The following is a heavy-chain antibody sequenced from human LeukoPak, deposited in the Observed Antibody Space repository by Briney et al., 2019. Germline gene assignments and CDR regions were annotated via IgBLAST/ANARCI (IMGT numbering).Heavy chain of an antibody. CDR3: ARDWSGTAMVMGYYYYYGMDV. CDR2: ISAYNGNT. D-gene: IGHD5-18*01. Sequence: ASVKVSFKASGYTFTIYGISSVRQAPGQGLEWMGWISAYNGNTNYAQKLQGRVTMTTDTSTSTAYMELRSLRSDDTAVYYCARDWSGTAMVMGYYYYYGMDVWCRGTTVTVSS. CDR1: GYTFTIYG. V-gene: IGHV1-18*01. J-gene: IGHJ6*02.